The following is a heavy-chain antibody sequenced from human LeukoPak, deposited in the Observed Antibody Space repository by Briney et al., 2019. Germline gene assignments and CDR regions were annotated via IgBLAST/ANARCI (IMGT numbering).Heavy chain of an antibody. CDR2: IYYSGST. D-gene: IGHD5-24*01. CDR3: AREGDGYTDY. J-gene: IGHJ4*02. Sequence: SETLSLTCTVSGGSISSYYWSWIRQPPGKGLEWIGYIYYSGSTNYNPSLKSRVTISVDTSKNQFSLKLSSVTAADTAVYYCAREGDGYTDYWGQGALVTVSS. CDR1: GGSISSYY. V-gene: IGHV4-59*01.